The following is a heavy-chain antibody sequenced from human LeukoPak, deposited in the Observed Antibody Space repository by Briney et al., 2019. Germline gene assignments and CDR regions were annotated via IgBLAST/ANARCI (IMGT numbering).Heavy chain of an antibody. Sequence: GGSLRLSCAASGFTFSSYWMSWVRQAPGKGLEWVANIKQDGSEKYYVDSVKGRFTISRDNAKNSLYLQMNSLRAEDTAVYYCARTADYVWGSYVGPWFDPWGQGTLVTVSS. CDR3: ARTADYVWGSYVGPWFDP. J-gene: IGHJ5*02. V-gene: IGHV3-7*01. CDR1: GFTFSSYW. D-gene: IGHD3-16*01. CDR2: IKQDGSEK.